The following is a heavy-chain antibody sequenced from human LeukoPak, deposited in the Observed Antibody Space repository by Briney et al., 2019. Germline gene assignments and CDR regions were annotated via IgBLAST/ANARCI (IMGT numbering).Heavy chain of an antibody. CDR2: ISSSGSTI. CDR3: ARGIQLWLHLYGMDV. V-gene: IGHV3-11*01. D-gene: IGHD5-18*01. J-gene: IGHJ6*02. Sequence: GRSLRLSCAASGFTFSDYYMSWIRQAPGEGLEWVSYISSSGSTIYYADSVKGRFTISRDNAKNSLYLQMNSLGAEDTAVYYCARGIQLWLHLYGMDVWGQGTTVTVSS. CDR1: GFTFSDYY.